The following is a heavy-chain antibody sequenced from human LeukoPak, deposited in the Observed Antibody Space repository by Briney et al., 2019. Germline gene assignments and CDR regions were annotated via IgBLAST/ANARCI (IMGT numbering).Heavy chain of an antibody. J-gene: IGHJ4*02. CDR2: ISSSSSGRTI. V-gene: IGHV3-11*04. D-gene: IGHD5-24*01. Sequence: PGGSLRLSCAASGFTFSDYYMSWIRQAPGKGLEWVSYISSSSSGRTIYYADSVKGRFTISRDNAKNSLYLQMNSLRAEDTAVYYCARVGMATMYFDYWGQGTLVTVSS. CDR1: GFTFSDYY. CDR3: ARVGMATMYFDY.